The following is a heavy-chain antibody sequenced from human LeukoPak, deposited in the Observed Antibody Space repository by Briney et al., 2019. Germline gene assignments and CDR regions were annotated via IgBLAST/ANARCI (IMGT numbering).Heavy chain of an antibody. CDR1: GGSISGSSYY. CDR2: IYYSGRT. Sequence: SETLSLTCTVSGGSISGSSYYWGWLRQPPGTGLEWIGSIYYSGRTYYNPSLKSRVTISVDTSKNQFSLKLSSVTAADTAVYYCASQLGLNFDYWGQGTLVTVSS. D-gene: IGHD7-27*01. J-gene: IGHJ4*02. CDR3: ASQLGLNFDY. V-gene: IGHV4-39*01.